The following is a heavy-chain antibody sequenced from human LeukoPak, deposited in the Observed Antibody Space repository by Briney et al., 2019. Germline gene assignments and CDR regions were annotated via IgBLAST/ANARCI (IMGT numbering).Heavy chain of an antibody. Sequence: GGSLRLSCAASGFTFDDYAMHWVRHAPGRGLEWVSGISWNSGSIGYAASVKGRFTISRDNAKNSLYLQMNSLRAEDTALYYCAKVAVRGESSGYYYESYFDYWGQGTLVTVSS. D-gene: IGHD3-22*01. CDR3: AKVAVRGESSGYYYESYFDY. J-gene: IGHJ4*02. CDR2: ISWNSGSI. CDR1: GFTFDDYA. V-gene: IGHV3-9*01.